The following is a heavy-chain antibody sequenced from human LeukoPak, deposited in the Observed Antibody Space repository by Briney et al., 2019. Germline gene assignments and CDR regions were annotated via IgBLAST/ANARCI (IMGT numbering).Heavy chain of an antibody. CDR1: GGSISSYY. D-gene: IGHD3-22*01. CDR2: IYYSGST. J-gene: IGHJ3*02. V-gene: IGHV4-59*01. Sequence: SETLSLTCTVSGGSISSYYWSWIRQPPGKGLEWIGYIYYSGSTNYNPSLKSRVTISVDTSKNQFSLKLSSVTAADTAVYYCALAPGACYYDSSGYGAFDIWGQGTMVTVSS. CDR3: ALAPGACYYDSSGYGAFDI.